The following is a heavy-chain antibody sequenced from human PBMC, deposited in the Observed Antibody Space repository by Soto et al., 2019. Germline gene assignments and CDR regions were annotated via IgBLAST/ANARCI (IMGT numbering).Heavy chain of an antibody. CDR2: ISTYNGNT. CDR1: GYTFTSYD. Sequence: GASVKVSCKASGYTFTSYDISWVRQAPGQGLEWMGWISTYNGNTNYAQKLQGRVTMTTDTSTRTAYLELRSLRSDDTAVYYCARVRDYSFGYDYWGQGTLVTVSS. D-gene: IGHD5-18*01. CDR3: ARVRDYSFGYDY. J-gene: IGHJ4*02. V-gene: IGHV1-18*01.